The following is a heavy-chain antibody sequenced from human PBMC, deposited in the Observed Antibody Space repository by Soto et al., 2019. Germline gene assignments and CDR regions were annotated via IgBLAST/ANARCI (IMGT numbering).Heavy chain of an antibody. CDR1: GFTVNSNY. V-gene: IGHV3-53*01. D-gene: IGHD5-12*01. Sequence: GGSLRLSCAASGFTVNSNYMSWVRQAPGKGLEWVSVIYSGGSTYYADSVKGRFTISSDNSKNTLYLQMNSLRAEDTAVYYCASGRRDGYNSGVLDYWGQGTLVTVSS. J-gene: IGHJ4*02. CDR3: ASGRRDGYNSGVLDY. CDR2: IYSGGST.